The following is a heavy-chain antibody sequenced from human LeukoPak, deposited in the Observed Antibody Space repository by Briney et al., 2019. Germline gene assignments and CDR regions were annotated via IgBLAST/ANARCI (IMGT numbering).Heavy chain of an antibody. CDR2: ISAYNGNT. CDR1: GYTFTSYG. CDR3: ARYSGYDYHYYYMDV. Sequence: ASVKVSCKASGYTFTSYGISWVRQAPGQGLEWMGWISAYNGNTNYAQKLQGRVTMTTDTSTSTAYMELRSLRSDDTAVYYCARYSGYDYHYYYMDVWGKGTTVTVSS. D-gene: IGHD5-12*01. J-gene: IGHJ6*03. V-gene: IGHV1-18*01.